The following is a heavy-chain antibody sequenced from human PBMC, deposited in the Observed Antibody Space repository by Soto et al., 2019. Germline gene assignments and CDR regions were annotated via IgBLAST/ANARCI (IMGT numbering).Heavy chain of an antibody. V-gene: IGHV6-1*01. CDR1: GDSVSSTSAA. CDR2: TYYSSKWYS. J-gene: IGHJ4*02. Sequence: SQTLSLPCAISGDSVSSTSAAWSWIRQSPSRGLEWLGRTYYSSKWYSDYAFFVKSRITTTPDTSKNPFPLQLNSVTPEDTAVYYCARGSYYSGWVWGQGTLVTVSS. D-gene: IGHD6-19*01. CDR3: ARGSYYSGWV.